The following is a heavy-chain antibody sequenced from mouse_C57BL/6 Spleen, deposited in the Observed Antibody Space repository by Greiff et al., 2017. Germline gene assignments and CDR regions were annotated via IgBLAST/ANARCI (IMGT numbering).Heavy chain of an antibody. D-gene: IGHD1-1*01. CDR3: ERESITTVVAPYAMDY. J-gene: IGHJ4*01. CDR2: IDPNSGGT. V-gene: IGHV1-72*01. CDR1: GYTFTSYW. Sequence: QVQLQQPGAELVKPGASVKLSCKASGYTFTSYWMHWVKQRPGRGLEWIGRIDPNSGGTKYNEKFKSKATLTVDKPSSTAYMQLSSLTSEDSAVYYCERESITTVVAPYAMDYWGQGTSVTVSS.